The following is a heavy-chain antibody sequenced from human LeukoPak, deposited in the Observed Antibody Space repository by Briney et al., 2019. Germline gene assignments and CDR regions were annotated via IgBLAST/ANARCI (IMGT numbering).Heavy chain of an antibody. D-gene: IGHD3-22*01. Sequence: SETLSLTCTVSGGSISSYYWSWIRQPPGKGLEWIGYIYTSGSTNYNPSLKSRVTISVDTSKNQFSLKLSSVTAADTAVYYCARASSGYYSNWFDPWGQGTPVTVSS. CDR3: ARASSGYYSNWFDP. V-gene: IGHV4-4*09. CDR2: IYTSGST. CDR1: GGSISSYY. J-gene: IGHJ5*02.